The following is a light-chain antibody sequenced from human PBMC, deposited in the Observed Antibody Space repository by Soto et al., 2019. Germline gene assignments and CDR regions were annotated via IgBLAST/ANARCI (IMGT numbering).Light chain of an antibody. V-gene: IGLV2-14*03. CDR1: SSDIGAYNY. CDR2: DVT. J-gene: IGLJ1*01. CDR3: SSYTSSTTFV. Sequence: QSALTQPASVSGSPGQSITISCTGSSSDIGAYNYVSWYQQHPGKAPKLLISDVTNRPSGVSNRFSGSMSANTASLTISGLQAEDEAEYYCSSYTSSTTFVFGPGTKVTVL.